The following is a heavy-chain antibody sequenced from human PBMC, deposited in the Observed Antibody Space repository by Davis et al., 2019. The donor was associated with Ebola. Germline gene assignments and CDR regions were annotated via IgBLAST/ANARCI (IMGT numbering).Heavy chain of an antibody. CDR3: ARGTRVSGVNFDY. Sequence: SETLSLTCTVSGGFISSGGYYRSWIRQHPGKGLEWIGYIYYSGSTYYNPSLKSRVTISVDTSKNQFSLKLSSVTAADTAVYYCARGTRVSGVNFDYWGQGTLVTVSS. D-gene: IGHD2-8*01. CDR2: IYYSGST. V-gene: IGHV4-31*03. CDR1: GGFISSGGYY. J-gene: IGHJ4*02.